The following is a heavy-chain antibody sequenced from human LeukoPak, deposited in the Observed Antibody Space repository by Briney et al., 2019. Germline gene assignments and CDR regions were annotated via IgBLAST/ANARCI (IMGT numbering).Heavy chain of an antibody. CDR2: IYDSGST. Sequence: SETLSLTCSVSGGSVTNLYWTWIRQPPGKGLEWIGDIYDSGSTRYNTSLESRVTISVDTSKNQFSLKLSSVTAADTAVYYCAKGGSTNFYYGDVWGQGTTVTVSS. J-gene: IGHJ6*02. CDR1: GGSVTNLY. CDR3: AKGGSTNFYYGDV. D-gene: IGHD2/OR15-2a*01. V-gene: IGHV4-59*02.